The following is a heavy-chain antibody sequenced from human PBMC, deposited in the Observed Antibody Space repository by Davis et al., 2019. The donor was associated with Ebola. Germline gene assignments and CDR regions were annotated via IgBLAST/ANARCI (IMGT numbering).Heavy chain of an antibody. D-gene: IGHD1-26*01. CDR2: IYSGGDT. J-gene: IGHJ4*02. Sequence: GESLKISRAASGFTFSDYYMTWVRQAPGKGLEWVSVIYSGGDTHYADSVRGRFTISRDNSKNTVSLQMNSLRAEDTAVYYCARGRVATTSLDYWGRGTLVTVSS. CDR1: GFTFSDYY. V-gene: IGHV3-66*01. CDR3: ARGRVATTSLDY.